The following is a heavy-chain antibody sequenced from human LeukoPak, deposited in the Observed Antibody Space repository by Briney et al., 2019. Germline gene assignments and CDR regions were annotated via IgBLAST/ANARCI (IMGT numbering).Heavy chain of an antibody. CDR2: ISSSSSTI. CDR1: GFTFSSYS. D-gene: IGHD4-17*01. V-gene: IGHV3-48*04. CDR3: ARDFSTVTIYPKLNY. Sequence: GGSLRLSCAASGFTFSSYSMNWVRQAPGKGLEWVSYISSSSSTIYYADSVKGRFTISRDNAKNSLYLQMNSLRAEDTAVYYCARDFSTVTIYPKLNYWGQGTLVTVSS. J-gene: IGHJ4*02.